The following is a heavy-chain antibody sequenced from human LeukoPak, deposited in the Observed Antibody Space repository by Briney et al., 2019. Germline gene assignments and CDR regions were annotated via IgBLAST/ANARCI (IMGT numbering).Heavy chain of an antibody. V-gene: IGHV3-30-3*02. Sequence: GSLRLSCAASGFTFSSYAMHWVRQAPGKGLEWVTVISYDGRDNYYADSVKGRFTISRDNSKNTLYLQMNSLRVEDTAIYYCAKDIQLSTWGLGTMVTVSS. CDR2: ISYDGRDN. D-gene: IGHD3-16*02. CDR3: AKDIQLST. CDR1: GFTFSSYA. J-gene: IGHJ3*01.